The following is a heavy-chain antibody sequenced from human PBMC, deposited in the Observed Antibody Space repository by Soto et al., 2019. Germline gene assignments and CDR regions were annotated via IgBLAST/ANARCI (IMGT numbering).Heavy chain of an antibody. CDR3: ARDGDIQGGPPPKNYAMDV. Sequence: QVRLVESGGGVVQPGRSLRLSCSASGFTFRNFGFHWVRQAPGKGLEWVALIWYDGSNKYYAESLKGRVSISRDNSKNTLYLEMKSLRFEDTAVYHCARDGDIQGGPPPKNYAMDVWGQGTTVTVSS. CDR2: IWYDGSNK. J-gene: IGHJ6*02. CDR1: GFTFRNFG. V-gene: IGHV3-33*08. D-gene: IGHD5-12*01.